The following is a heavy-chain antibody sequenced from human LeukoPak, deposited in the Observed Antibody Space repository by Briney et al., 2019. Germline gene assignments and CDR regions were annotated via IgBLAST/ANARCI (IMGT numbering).Heavy chain of an antibody. CDR1: GFTVSSNY. D-gene: IGHD3-22*01. J-gene: IGHJ3*02. V-gene: IGHV3-66*01. Sequence: GGSLRLSCAASGFTVSSNYMSWVRQAPGKGLEWVSVIYTNGNTYYADSVKGRFTISRDSSKNMLYLQMNSLRAEDTAVYYCASTSDRDYYDSSGYYSGAFDIWGQGTMVTVSS. CDR2: IYTNGNT. CDR3: ASTSDRDYYDSSGYYSGAFDI.